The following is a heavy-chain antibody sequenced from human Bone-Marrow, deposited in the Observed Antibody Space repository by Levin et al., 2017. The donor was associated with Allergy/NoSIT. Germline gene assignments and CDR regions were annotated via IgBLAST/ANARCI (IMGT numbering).Heavy chain of an antibody. D-gene: IGHD2-8*02. CDR1: GNTLTELS. V-gene: IGHV1-24*01. J-gene: IGHJ4*02. CDR2: FDPEEGEI. Sequence: ASVKVSCKVSGNTLTELSIHWVRQAAGKGLEWMGGFDPEEGEITYAQKFQGRVTMTEDSSTDTAYMELSSLRSDDTAVYYCATEYCSGGLCYFSDFWGQGTLVTVSS. CDR3: ATEYCSGGLCYFSDF.